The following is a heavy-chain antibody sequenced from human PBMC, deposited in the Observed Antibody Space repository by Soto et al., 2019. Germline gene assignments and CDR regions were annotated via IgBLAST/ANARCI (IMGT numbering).Heavy chain of an antibody. D-gene: IGHD6-25*01. J-gene: IGHJ4*02. CDR3: AKRSGGFSEFDY. Sequence: GGSLRLSCAASGFTLSGFAMNWVRQPQGKVLGWVSRVDYTGSYTFYAASVKGRFTSSRDNTKNRVYLELSSLRAEDTAVDYCAKRSGGFSEFDYWGQGTPVTVSS. CDR2: VDYTGSYT. CDR1: GFTLSGFA. V-gene: IGHV3-23*01.